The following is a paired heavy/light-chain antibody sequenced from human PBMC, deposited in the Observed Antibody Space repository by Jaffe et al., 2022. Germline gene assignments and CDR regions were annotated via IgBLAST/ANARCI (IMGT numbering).Light chain of an antibody. CDR3: QQYYGSPPYT. V-gene: IGKV4-1*01. Sequence: DIVMTQSPDSLAVSLGERATINCKSSQSLFFSHYNKNYLAWYQQKPGQPPKLLIYWSSTRESGVPDRFSGSGSGTDFTLTISSLQAEDVAVYYCQQYYGSPPYTFGQGTKLEIK. CDR2: WSS. CDR1: QSLFFSHYNKNY. J-gene: IGKJ2*01.
Heavy chain of an antibody. CDR2: ISDSADTT. V-gene: IGHV3-23*01. J-gene: IGHJ4*02. Sequence: EEQLLESGGGLVQPGGSLRLSCAASGFTFSTYAMSWVRQAPGKGLEWVSGISDSADTTYYADSVKGRFTISRDNSENTLYLQMNSLRAEDTALYYCAKPKIAALGINYYFDSWGQGALVTVSS. CDR3: AKPKIAALGINYYFDS. D-gene: IGHD6-13*01. CDR1: GFTFSTYA.